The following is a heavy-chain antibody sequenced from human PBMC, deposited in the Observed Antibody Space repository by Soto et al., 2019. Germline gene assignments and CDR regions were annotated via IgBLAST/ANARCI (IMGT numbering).Heavy chain of an antibody. D-gene: IGHD3-10*01. CDR2: ISAYNGHT. CDR1: GYTFTSYG. J-gene: IGHJ4*02. CDR3: AREGASGSGRRAKYYFDY. V-gene: IGHV1-18*01. Sequence: ASVKVSCKASGYTFTSYGISWVRQAPGQGLEWMGWISAYNGHTNYAQKLQGRVTMTTDTSTSTAYMELRSLRSDDTAVYYCAREGASGSGRRAKYYFDYWGQGTLVTVSS.